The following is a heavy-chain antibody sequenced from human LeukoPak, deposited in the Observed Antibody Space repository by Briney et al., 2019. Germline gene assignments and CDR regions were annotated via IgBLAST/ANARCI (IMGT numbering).Heavy chain of an antibody. Sequence: SETLSLTCTVSGGSLSSYYWSCIRQPAGKGLEWIGRIYTSGSTNYNPSLKSRVTMSVDTSKNQFSLKLSSLTAADTAVYYCARDFFIYYGSGSYSIHGMDVWGQGITVIVSS. V-gene: IGHV4-4*07. J-gene: IGHJ6*02. CDR1: GGSLSSYY. D-gene: IGHD3-10*01. CDR2: IYTSGST. CDR3: ARDFFIYYGSGSYSIHGMDV.